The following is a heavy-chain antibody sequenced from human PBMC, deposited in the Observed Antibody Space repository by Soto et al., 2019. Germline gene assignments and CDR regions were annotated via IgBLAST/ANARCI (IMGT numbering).Heavy chain of an antibody. J-gene: IGHJ4*02. CDR1: GGSISSYY. D-gene: IGHD1-26*01. Sequence: SETLSLTCTVSGGSISSYYWSWIRQPPGKGLEWIGYIYYSGSTNYNPSLKSRVTISVDTSKNQFSLKLSSVTAADTAVYYCARDDSGFSGSHYIDYFNYWGQGALVTVSS. CDR2: IYYSGST. CDR3: ARDDSGFSGSHYIDYFNY. V-gene: IGHV4-59*01.